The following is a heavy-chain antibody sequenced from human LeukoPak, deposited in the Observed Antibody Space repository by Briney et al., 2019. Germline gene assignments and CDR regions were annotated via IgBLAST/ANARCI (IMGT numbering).Heavy chain of an antibody. D-gene: IGHD2-21*01. V-gene: IGHV3-74*01. CDR2: ISSDGSNT. J-gene: IGHJ4*02. CDR1: GFTFSSYW. Sequence: PGGSLRLSCAASGFTFSSYWMHWVRQAPGKGLVWVSRISSDGSNTNSADSVKGRFTISRDNAKSTLYLQMNSLRAEDTAVYYCVRGSHMGFDYRGQGTLVTVSS. CDR3: VRGSHMGFDY.